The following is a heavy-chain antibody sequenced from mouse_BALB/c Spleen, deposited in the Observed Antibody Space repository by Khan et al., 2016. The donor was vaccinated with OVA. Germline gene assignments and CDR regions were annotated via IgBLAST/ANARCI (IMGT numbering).Heavy chain of an antibody. J-gene: IGHJ2*01. CDR3: GRRGAARATWDYFDY. CDR2: IYPGGGYT. D-gene: IGHD3-1*01. CDR1: GYTFTNYW. V-gene: IGHV1-63*02. Sequence: QVQLQQSGAELVRPGTSVKMSCKAAGYTFTNYWIGWVKQRPGHGLEWIGDIYPGGGYTNYNEKFKGKATLTADTSSSTAYMQLSSLTSGDSVIYYCGRRGAARATWDYFDYWGQGTTLTVSS.